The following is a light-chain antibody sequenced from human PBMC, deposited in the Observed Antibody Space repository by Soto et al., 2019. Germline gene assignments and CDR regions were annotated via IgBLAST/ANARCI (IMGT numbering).Light chain of an antibody. CDR3: QQYNDWPLT. J-gene: IGKJ4*01. CDR2: GAS. CDR1: QSVGSN. V-gene: IGKV3-15*01. Sequence: EIVMTQSPATLSVSPGERATLSCRASQSVGSNLAWYQQKPGQAPRLLIYGASTRATGLPDRISGRGSGTEFTLTISSLQSEDCALDYCQQYNDWPLTFGGGTKVEIK.